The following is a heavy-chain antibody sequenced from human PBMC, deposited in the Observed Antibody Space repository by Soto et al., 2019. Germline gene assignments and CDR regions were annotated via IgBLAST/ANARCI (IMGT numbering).Heavy chain of an antibody. CDR1: AFTFSSYA. V-gene: IGHV3-23*01. D-gene: IGHD1-26*01. Sequence: EVQLSESGGGLVQPGGSLRLSCAASAFTFSSYAMVWVRQAPGKGLEWVSSITGDTYRTYYAESVRGRFTISRDNTESTLYLQMNSLRAEDTAIYYCAKYMRTTTPYFDYWGQGTLVTVSS. CDR2: ITGDTYRT. CDR3: AKYMRTTTPYFDY. J-gene: IGHJ4*02.